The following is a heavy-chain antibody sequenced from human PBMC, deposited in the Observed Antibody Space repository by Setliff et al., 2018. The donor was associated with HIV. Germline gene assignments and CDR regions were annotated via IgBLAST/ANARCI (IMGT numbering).Heavy chain of an antibody. CDR2: IYTTQTT. V-gene: IGHV4-59*01. J-gene: IGHJ5*02. CDR3: ARLPRIALSGTFGWFDP. CDR1: GDSTSTYY. D-gene: IGHD6-19*01. Sequence: SETLSLTCTVSGDSTSTYYWNWIRQSPGKGLEWIGYIYTTQTTKYNPSLKSRVTISVDTSKNQFSLKLSSVTAADTAVYYCARLPRIALSGTFGWFDPWGQGTLVTVSS.